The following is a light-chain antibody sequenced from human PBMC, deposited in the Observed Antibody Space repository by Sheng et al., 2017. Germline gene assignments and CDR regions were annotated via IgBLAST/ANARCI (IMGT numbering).Light chain of an antibody. CDR2: AAS. Sequence: EIVMTQSPATLSVSPGERATLSCRASQSVSSNLAWYRQTPGQPPRLLIFAASDRATGIPDRFRGSGSGTDFTLTISRVEPGDVAVYYCQQYASSPLTFGGGTKVEIK. V-gene: IGKV3-20*01. CDR1: QSVSSN. CDR3: QQYASSPLT. J-gene: IGKJ4*01.